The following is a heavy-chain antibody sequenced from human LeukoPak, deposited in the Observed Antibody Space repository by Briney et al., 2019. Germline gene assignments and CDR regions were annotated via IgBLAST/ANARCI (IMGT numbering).Heavy chain of an antibody. Sequence: PGRSLRLSCAASGFTFSNYGMHWVRQTPGKGLEWVAVIWADGSTKKYADSVKGRFTISRDNSHNTLYLQMNSLRAEDTAVYYCATDRGSSPFDYWGQGTLVTVSS. CDR3: ATDRGSSPFDY. CDR2: IWADGSTK. J-gene: IGHJ4*02. D-gene: IGHD3-10*01. CDR1: GFTFSNYG. V-gene: IGHV3-33*01.